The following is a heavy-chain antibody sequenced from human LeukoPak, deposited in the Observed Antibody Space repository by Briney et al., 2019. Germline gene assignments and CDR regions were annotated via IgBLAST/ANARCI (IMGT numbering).Heavy chain of an antibody. D-gene: IGHD6-19*01. V-gene: IGHV1-18*01. CDR2: ISAYTGNT. CDR3: ARDGSGDSSGWYGRSYNWFDP. J-gene: IGHJ5*02. CDR1: GYTFTSYG. Sequence: ASVKVSCKASGYTFTSYGISWVRQAPGQGLEWMGWISAYTGNTNYAQKLQGRVTMTTDTSTSTAYMELRSLRSDDTAVYYCARDGSGDSSGWYGRSYNWFDPWGQGTLVTVSS.